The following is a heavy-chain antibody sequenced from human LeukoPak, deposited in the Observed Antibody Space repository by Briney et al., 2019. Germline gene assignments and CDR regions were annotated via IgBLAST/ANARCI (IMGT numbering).Heavy chain of an antibody. J-gene: IGHJ3*02. CDR1: GYSFTSYW. V-gene: IGHV5-51*01. D-gene: IGHD6-19*01. CDR3: ARFLSSGPTKGAFDI. CDR2: IYPGDSDT. Sequence: GESLKISCKGSGYSFTSYWIGWVRQMPGKGLEWMGIIYPGDSDTRYSPSFQGQVTISADKSISTAYLQWSSLKDSDTAMYYCARFLSSGPTKGAFDIWGQGTMVTVSS.